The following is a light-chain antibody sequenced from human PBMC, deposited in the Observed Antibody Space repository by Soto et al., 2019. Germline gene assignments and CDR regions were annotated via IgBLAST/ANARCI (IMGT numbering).Light chain of an antibody. CDR3: QQYTINPVT. CDR2: KAS. V-gene: IGKV1-5*03. Sequence: DIKMTKSPSTLSAKVGDRVTITCRASQTISSWLAWYQQKPGKAPKLLIYKASSLESGVPSRFSGSGSGTDFTLTISSLQPEDFATYYCQQYTINPVTFGQGTRLEIK. J-gene: IGKJ5*01. CDR1: QTISSW.